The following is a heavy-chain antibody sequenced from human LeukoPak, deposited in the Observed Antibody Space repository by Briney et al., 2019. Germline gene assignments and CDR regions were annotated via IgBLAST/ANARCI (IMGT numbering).Heavy chain of an antibody. CDR1: GYTFTIYD. D-gene: IGHD6-6*01. Sequence: RASVTVSYKASGYTFTIYDINWVRQATGQGLEWMGWMNPNSGNTGYAQKFQGRVTMTRNTSISTAYMELSSLRSEDTAVYYCARGKAAARHLDYWGQGTLVTVSS. CDR3: ARGKAAARHLDY. J-gene: IGHJ4*02. V-gene: IGHV1-8*01. CDR2: MNPNSGNT.